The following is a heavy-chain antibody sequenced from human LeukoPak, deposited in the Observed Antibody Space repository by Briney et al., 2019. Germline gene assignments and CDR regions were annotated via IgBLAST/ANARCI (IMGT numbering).Heavy chain of an antibody. V-gene: IGHV3-23*01. D-gene: IGHD2-15*01. CDR2: ISNRGGST. CDR1: GFTFSSCA. Sequence: PGGSLRLSCAASGFTFSSCAMSWVRQAPGKGLEWVSTISNRGGSTYYADSVKGRLTISRDNSKNALYLQMNSLRAEDTALYYCAKLYCSGGTCYWPDYWGQGTLVTVSS. CDR3: AKLYCSGGTCYWPDY. J-gene: IGHJ4*02.